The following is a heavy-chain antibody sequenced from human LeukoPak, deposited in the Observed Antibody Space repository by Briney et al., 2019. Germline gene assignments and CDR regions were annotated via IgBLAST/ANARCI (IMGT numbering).Heavy chain of an antibody. Sequence: PGGSLRLSCAASGFTFSTYDMHWVRQVPGKGLEWVSSIGTIGDTFYPGSVKGRFTISRENAKNSLYLQMNGLRAGDTAVYYCARATVIGNAPVPGYMDVWGKGTTVTVS. D-gene: IGHD2-21*01. V-gene: IGHV3-13*01. J-gene: IGHJ6*03. CDR2: IGTIGDT. CDR1: GFTFSTYD. CDR3: ARATVIGNAPVPGYMDV.